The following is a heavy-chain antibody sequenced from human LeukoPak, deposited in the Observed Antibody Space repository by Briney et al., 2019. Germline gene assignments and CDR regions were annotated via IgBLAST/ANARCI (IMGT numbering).Heavy chain of an antibody. J-gene: IGHJ4*02. CDR1: GGSVSSGTYY. CDR3: AGAPNTAYFDF. V-gene: IGHV4-61*01. Sequence: MASETLSLTCPVSGGSVSSGTYYWTWLRQSPGKGLEWIGYIDYTGSTEYNPSLKSRVSISVDPFKNQFSLELSAVSAADTAMYYCAGAPNTAYFDFWGQGTQATVSS. CDR2: IDYTGST.